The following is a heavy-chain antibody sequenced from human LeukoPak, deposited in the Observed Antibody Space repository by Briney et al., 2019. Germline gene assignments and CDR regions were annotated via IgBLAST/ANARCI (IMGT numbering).Heavy chain of an antibody. J-gene: IGHJ4*02. D-gene: IGHD3-22*01. CDR1: GYTFTSYD. CDR3: ARDEGRYYDSSGYWNY. CDR2: MNPNSGNT. Sequence: ASVKVSCKASGYTFTSYDINWVRQATGQGLEWMGWMNPNSGNTNYAQKLQGRVTMTTDTSTSTAYMELRSLRSDDTAVYYCARDEGRYYDSSGYWNYWGQGTLVTVSS. V-gene: IGHV1-18*01.